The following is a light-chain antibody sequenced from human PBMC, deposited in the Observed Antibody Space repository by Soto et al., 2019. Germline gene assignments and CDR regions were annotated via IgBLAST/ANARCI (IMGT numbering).Light chain of an antibody. CDR2: GAS. V-gene: IGKV3-20*01. CDR3: HQRQRWPRT. CDR1: QSVSSNY. J-gene: IGKJ1*01. Sequence: EIVLTQSPGTLSLSPGERATLSCRATQSVSSNYLAWYQQKSGQAPRXXIYGASSRATGIPDRFSGGGAGTDFTLTITSLEPEDVAFDYCHQRQRWPRTFGQGTQVDIK.